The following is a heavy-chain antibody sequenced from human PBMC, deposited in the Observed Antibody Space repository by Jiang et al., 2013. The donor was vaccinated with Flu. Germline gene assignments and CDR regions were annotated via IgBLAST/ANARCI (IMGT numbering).Heavy chain of an antibody. CDR1: GGSVSSGSYY. J-gene: IGHJ6*02. D-gene: IGHD5-12*01. Sequence: GSGLVKPSETLSLTCTVSGGSVSSGSYYWSWIRQPPGKGLEWIGYIYYSGSTNYNPSLKSRVTISVDTSKNQFSLKLSSVTAADTAVYYCASRYSGYDYSPPHYYYYGMDVWGQGTTVTVSS. V-gene: IGHV4-61*01. CDR3: ASRYSGYDYSPPHYYYYGMDV. CDR2: IYYSGST.